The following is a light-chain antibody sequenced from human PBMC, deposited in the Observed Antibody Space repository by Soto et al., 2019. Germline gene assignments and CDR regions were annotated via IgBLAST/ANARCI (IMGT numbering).Light chain of an antibody. V-gene: IGLV2-14*01. Sequence: QSALTQPASVSGSPGQSITISCTGTSSDVGGYNYVSWYQQHPGKAPKLMIYDVSNRPSGVSNRFSGSKSGNTASLTISGLQAEDEADYYCSSYTSSDVVFGGVTQLTVL. CDR1: SSDVGGYNY. J-gene: IGLJ2*01. CDR3: SSYTSSDVV. CDR2: DVS.